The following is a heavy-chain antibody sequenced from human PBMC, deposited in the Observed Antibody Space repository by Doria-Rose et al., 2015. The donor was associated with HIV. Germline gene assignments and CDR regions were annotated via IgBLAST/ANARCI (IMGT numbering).Heavy chain of an antibody. CDR1: VFTFSSYW. D-gene: IGHD3-3*01. V-gene: IGHV3-7*01. CDR3: ARDAGDYNFWSGYYSRYWYFEL. Sequence: LGQSGGGLVQPGGSLRLSCAASVFTFSSYWMSWVRQAPGKGLEWVANIKQDGSEKYYVDSVKGRFTISRDNAKNSLYLQMNSLRAEDTAVYYCARDAGDYNFWSGYYSRYWYFELGGRGTRGNGSS. J-gene: IGHJ2*01. CDR2: IKQDGSEK.